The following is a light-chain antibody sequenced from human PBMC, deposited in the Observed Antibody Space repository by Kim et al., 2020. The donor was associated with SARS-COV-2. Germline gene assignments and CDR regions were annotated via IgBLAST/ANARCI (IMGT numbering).Light chain of an antibody. Sequence: SYELTQPLSVSVALGQTARITCGGNNIGSKNVHWYQQKPGQAPVLVIYRDSNRPSGIPERFSGSNSGNTATLTISRAPAGDEADYYCQVWDSSSLFG. CDR3: QVWDSSSL. CDR2: RDS. J-gene: IGLJ2*01. V-gene: IGLV3-9*01. CDR1: NIGSKN.